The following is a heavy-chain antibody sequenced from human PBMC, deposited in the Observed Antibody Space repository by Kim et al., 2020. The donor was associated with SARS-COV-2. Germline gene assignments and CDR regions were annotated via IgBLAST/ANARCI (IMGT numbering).Heavy chain of an antibody. J-gene: IGHJ2*01. V-gene: IGHV4-39*01. CDR3: ARHLRNWYFDL. Sequence: THYTPSLKGRVTISVDTSKNQSSLRLSSVTAADAAVYYCARHLRNWYFDLWGRGTLVTVSS. CDR2: T.